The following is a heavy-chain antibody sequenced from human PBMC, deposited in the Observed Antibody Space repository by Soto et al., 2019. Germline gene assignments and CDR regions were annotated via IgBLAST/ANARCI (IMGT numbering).Heavy chain of an antibody. CDR2: IYNGGSA. CDR3: ARHFFDSSGYYLYYFDH. D-gene: IGHD3-22*01. V-gene: IGHV4-39*01. Sequence: SETLSLTCTVSGGSISSSNSYWGWIRQPPGKGLEWVGSIYNGGSASYNASLKSRVTMSVDTSQNQFSLRLSSVTAADTAVYYCARHFFDSSGYYLYYFDHWGQGTLVPVSS. J-gene: IGHJ4*02. CDR1: GGSISSSNSY.